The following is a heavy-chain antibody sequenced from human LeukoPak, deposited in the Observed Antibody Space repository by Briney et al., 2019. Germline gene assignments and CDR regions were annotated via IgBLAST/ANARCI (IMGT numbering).Heavy chain of an antibody. V-gene: IGHV3-48*03. J-gene: IGHJ4*02. Sequence: PGGSLRLSCAASGFTFSSYEMTWVRQAPGKGLEWVSYISSSGGSIYYADSVRGRFTISRDNAKNSLFLQMNSLRAEDTAVYYCARDDYSGSYHAPFDYWGQGTLVTVSS. CDR1: GFTFSSYE. D-gene: IGHD1-26*01. CDR3: ARDDYSGSYHAPFDY. CDR2: ISSSGGSI.